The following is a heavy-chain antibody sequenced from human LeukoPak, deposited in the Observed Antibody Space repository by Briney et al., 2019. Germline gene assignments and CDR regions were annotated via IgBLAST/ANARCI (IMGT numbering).Heavy chain of an antibody. V-gene: IGHV3-53*01. J-gene: IGHJ4*02. CDR2: IYSGGST. Sequence: PGGSLRLSCAASGFTVSSNYMSWVRQAPGKGLEWVSVIYSGGSTYYADSVKGRFTISRDNSKNTLYLQMNSLRAEDTAVYYCVREWSPYTGVWYDVRGAVTFDLWGQGTLVAVS. CDR1: GFTVSSNY. D-gene: IGHD1-1*01. CDR3: VREWSPYTGVWYDVRGAVTFDL.